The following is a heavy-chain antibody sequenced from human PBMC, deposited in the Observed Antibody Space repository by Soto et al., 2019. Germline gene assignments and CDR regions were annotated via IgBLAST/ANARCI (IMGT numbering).Heavy chain of an antibody. D-gene: IGHD3-10*01. Sequence: ASVKVSCKASGGTFRNHVFNWVRQAPGQGLEWMGGIIPIIGTPNYAQKFQGRVTITADASTSTVYLEVSSLRSQDTAVYYCARDLEFRDGNISHLDYWGQGTLVTVSS. CDR2: IIPIIGTP. CDR1: GGTFRNHV. CDR3: ARDLEFRDGNISHLDY. V-gene: IGHV1-69*13. J-gene: IGHJ4*02.